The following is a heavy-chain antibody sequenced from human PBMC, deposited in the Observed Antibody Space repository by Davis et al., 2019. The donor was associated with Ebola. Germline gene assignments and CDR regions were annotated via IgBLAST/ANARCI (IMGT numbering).Heavy chain of an antibody. J-gene: IGHJ2*01. CDR2: IYYSGST. Sequence: SETLSLTCTVSGGSISSYYWSWIRQPPGKGLEWIGYIYYSGSTHSNPSLKSRVTISVDTSKNQFSLKLSSVTAADTAVYYCASAGGYYYDSSGYYSNWYFDLWGRGTLVTVSS. V-gene: IGHV4-59*01. CDR1: GGSISSYY. D-gene: IGHD3-22*01. CDR3: ASAGGYYYDSSGYYSNWYFDL.